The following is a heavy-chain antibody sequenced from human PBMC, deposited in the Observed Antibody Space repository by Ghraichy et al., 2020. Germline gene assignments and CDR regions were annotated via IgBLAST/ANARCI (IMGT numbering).Heavy chain of an antibody. D-gene: IGHD3-16*01. CDR2: IYNTWST. V-gene: IGHV4-59*01. J-gene: IGHJ5*02. CDR1: ADSLSNYH. Sequence: SETLSLTCTVSADSLSNYHWNWIRQSPGKGLEWIASIYNTWSTDYNPSLKSRVTISLDTSTRQFSLSLSSVTAADTAFYYFARAAGGNTDLFDHWGQGVLVTVSA. CDR3: ARAAGGNTDLFDH.